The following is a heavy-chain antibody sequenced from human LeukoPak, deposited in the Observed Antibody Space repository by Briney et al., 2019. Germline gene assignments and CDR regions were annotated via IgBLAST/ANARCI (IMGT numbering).Heavy chain of an antibody. CDR3: RCNGYYYGMDV. Sequence: SETLSLTCTVSGGSISSYYWSWIRQPPGKGLEWIGYIYYSGSTNYNPSLKSRVTISVDTSKNQFSLKLSSVTAADTAVYYCRCNGYYYGMDVWGQGTTVTVSS. V-gene: IGHV4-59*01. CDR1: GGSISSYY. J-gene: IGHJ6*02. CDR2: IYYSGST. D-gene: IGHD2/OR15-2a*01.